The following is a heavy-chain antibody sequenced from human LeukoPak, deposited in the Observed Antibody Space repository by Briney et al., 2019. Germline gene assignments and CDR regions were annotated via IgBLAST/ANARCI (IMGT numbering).Heavy chain of an antibody. J-gene: IGHJ6*02. D-gene: IGHD2-2*02. CDR3: AREVVPAAISTYYGMDV. CDR1: GYTFTSYY. Sequence: ASVKVSCKASGYTFTSYYMHWVRQAPGQGLEWMGIINPSGGSTSYAQEFQGRVTMTRDTSTSTVYMELSSLRSEDTAVYYCAREVVPAAISTYYGMDVWGQGTTVTVSS. V-gene: IGHV1-46*01. CDR2: INPSGGST.